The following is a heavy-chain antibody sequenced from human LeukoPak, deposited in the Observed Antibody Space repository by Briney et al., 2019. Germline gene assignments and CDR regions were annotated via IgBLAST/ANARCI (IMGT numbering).Heavy chain of an antibody. CDR1: GGSFSGYY. CDR3: ARVRIVVVAAVRAFDI. J-gene: IGHJ3*02. D-gene: IGHD2-15*01. Sequence: SSETLSLTCAVYGGSFSGYYWSWIRQPPGRGLEWIGENNHSGSTNYNPSLKSRVTISVDTSKNQFSLKLSSVTAADTAVYYCARVRIVVVAAVRAFDIWGQGTMVTVSS. V-gene: IGHV4-34*01. CDR2: NNHSGST.